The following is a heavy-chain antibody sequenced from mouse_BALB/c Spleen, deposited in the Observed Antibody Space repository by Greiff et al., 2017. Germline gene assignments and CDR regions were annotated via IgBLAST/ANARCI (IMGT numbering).Heavy chain of an antibody. Sequence: EVQRVESGGGLVQPGGSLRLSCATSGFTFTNYYMSWVRQPPGKALEWLGFIRNKANGYTTEYSASVKGRFTISRDNSQSILYLQMNTLRAEDSATYYCARERYGSYHQAWFAYWGQGTLVTVSA. CDR2: IRNKANGYTT. J-gene: IGHJ3*01. D-gene: IGHD2-10*02. V-gene: IGHV7-3*02. CDR3: ARERYGSYHQAWFAY. CDR1: GFTFTNYY.